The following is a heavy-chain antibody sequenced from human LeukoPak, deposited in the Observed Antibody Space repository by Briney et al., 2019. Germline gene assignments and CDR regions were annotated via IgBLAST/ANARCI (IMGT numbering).Heavy chain of an antibody. Sequence: ASVKVSCMASGYTFTKYGINWVRQAPGQGLEWMGWISTSNGNAHYAQKLQGRVTMTTDTSTDTAYMELSSLRSDDTAVYYCATEIVGYGDVNYFDSWGQGTLVTVSS. J-gene: IGHJ4*02. D-gene: IGHD4-17*01. CDR1: GYTFTKYG. V-gene: IGHV1-18*01. CDR3: ATEIVGYGDVNYFDS. CDR2: ISTSNGNA.